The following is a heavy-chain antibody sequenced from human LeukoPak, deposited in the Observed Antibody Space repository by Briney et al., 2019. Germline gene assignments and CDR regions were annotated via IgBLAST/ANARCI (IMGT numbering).Heavy chain of an antibody. Sequence: SVKVSCKASGGTFSSYAISWVRQAPGQGLEWMGRIIPILGIANYAQKFQGRVTITADKSTSTAYMELSSLRSEDTAVYYCARDYGRAPVGSPQYYYYGMDVWGQGTTVTVSS. J-gene: IGHJ6*02. CDR2: IIPILGIA. V-gene: IGHV1-69*04. CDR1: GGTFSSYA. CDR3: ARDYGRAPVGSPQYYYYGMDV. D-gene: IGHD1-26*01.